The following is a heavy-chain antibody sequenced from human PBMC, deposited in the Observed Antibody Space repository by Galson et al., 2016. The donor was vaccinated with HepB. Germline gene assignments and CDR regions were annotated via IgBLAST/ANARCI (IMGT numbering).Heavy chain of an antibody. Sequence: MSWVRQAPGKGLEWVSDISGSGITTYYADSVKGRFAISRDNSKKTVYLQMSSLRAEDTAVYYCARLFGGYIDYWGQGTLVTVSS. CDR2: ISGSGITT. V-gene: IGHV3-23*01. D-gene: IGHD2-15*01. CDR3: ARLFGGYIDY. J-gene: IGHJ4*02.